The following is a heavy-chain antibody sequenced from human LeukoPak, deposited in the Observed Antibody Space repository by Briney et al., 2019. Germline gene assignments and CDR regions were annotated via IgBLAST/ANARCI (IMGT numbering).Heavy chain of an antibody. CDR1: GGSISSSSYY. Sequence: PSETLSLTCTVSGGSISSSSYYWGWLRQPPGKGLEWIGSIYYSGSTYYNPSLKSRVTISVDTSKNQFSLKLSSVTAADTAVYYCARDLGIGTDSPPSMGLFDYWGQGTLVTVSS. D-gene: IGHD1-14*01. J-gene: IGHJ4*02. CDR3: ARDLGIGTDSPPSMGLFDY. CDR2: IYYSGST. V-gene: IGHV4-39*07.